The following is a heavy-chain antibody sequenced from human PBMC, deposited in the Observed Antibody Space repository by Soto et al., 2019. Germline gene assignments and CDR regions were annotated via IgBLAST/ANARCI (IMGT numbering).Heavy chain of an antibody. J-gene: IGHJ4*02. CDR2: IYHSGST. V-gene: IGHV4-4*02. Sequence: SETLSLTCAVSGGSISSSNWWSWVRQPPGKGLEWIGEIYHSGSTNYNPSLKSRVTISVDKYKNQFSLKLSSVTAADTAVYYCASSIVATMEVDYWGQGTLVTVSS. CDR3: ASSIVATMEVDY. CDR1: GGSISSSNW. D-gene: IGHD5-12*01.